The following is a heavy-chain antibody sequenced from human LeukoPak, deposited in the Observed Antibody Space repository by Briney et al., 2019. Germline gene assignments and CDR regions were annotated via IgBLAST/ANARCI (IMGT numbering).Heavy chain of an antibody. CDR3: ARDGAAGIAAAPNY. CDR1: GFTFSSYS. D-gene: IGHD6-13*01. V-gene: IGHV3-48*01. J-gene: IGHJ4*02. Sequence: GGSLRLSCAASGFTFSSYSMNWVRQAPGKGLEWVSYISSSSSTIYYADSVKGRFTISRDNAKNSLYLQMNSLRAEDTAVYYCARDGAAGIAAAPNYWGQGTLVTVSS. CDR2: ISSSSSTI.